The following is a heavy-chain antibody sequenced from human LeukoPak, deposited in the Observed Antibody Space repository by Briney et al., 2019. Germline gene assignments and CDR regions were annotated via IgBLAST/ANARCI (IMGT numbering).Heavy chain of an antibody. Sequence: SVKVSCKASGGTFGRYAISWGRQAPGQGPEWMGGIIPIFGTANYAQKFQGRVTITADESTSTAYMELSSLRSEDTAVYFCARDNSVGDYAWWFDPWGQGTLVTVSS. J-gene: IGHJ5*02. CDR2: IIPIFGTA. CDR1: GGTFGRYA. V-gene: IGHV1-69*13. CDR3: ARDNSVGDYAWWFDP. D-gene: IGHD1-26*01.